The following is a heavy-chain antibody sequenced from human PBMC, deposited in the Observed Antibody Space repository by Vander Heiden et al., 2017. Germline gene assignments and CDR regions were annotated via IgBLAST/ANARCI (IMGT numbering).Heavy chain of an antibody. D-gene: IGHD3-22*01. CDR3: ASSCIEYDSAGCLFDY. V-gene: IGHV1-45*02. J-gene: IGHJ4*02. Sequence: HMRLVQSGPAATETGSTVQLSGMASGHTFAYRYLQWVRPAPGQALEWMGWITPFNGNTNYAQKFQDRFSITRDTSMTTVSIELRSLSSEDTAMYYCASSCIEYDSAGCLFDYWGPGTLVTVSS. CDR1: GHTFAYRY. CDR2: ITPFNGNT.